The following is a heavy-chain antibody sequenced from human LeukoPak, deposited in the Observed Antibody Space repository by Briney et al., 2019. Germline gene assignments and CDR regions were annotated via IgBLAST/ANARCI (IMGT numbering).Heavy chain of an antibody. CDR1: GFTFDDYA. CDR2: ISWNSGSI. V-gene: IGHV3-9*01. J-gene: IGHJ4*02. Sequence: PGRSLRLSCGGSGFTFDDYAMHWVRQAPGKGLEWVSGISWNSGSIGYADSVKGRFTISRDNAKNSLYLQMNSLRAEDTALYYCAKDGKNYFDYWGQGSLVTVSS. CDR3: AKDGKNYFDY.